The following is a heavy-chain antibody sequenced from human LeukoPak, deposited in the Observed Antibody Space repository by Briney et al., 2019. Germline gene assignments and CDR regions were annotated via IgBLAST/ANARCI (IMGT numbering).Heavy chain of an antibody. CDR3: ARPARGGGSAAEEYFQH. CDR2: ISYDGSNK. V-gene: IGHV3-30*03. Sequence: GGSLRLSCAASGFTFSSYGMHWVRQAPGKGLEWVAVISYDGSNKYYADSVKGRFTISRDNSKNTLYLQMNSLRAEDTAVYYCARPARGGGSAAEEYFQHWGQGTLVTVSS. J-gene: IGHJ1*01. D-gene: IGHD2-15*01. CDR1: GFTFSSYG.